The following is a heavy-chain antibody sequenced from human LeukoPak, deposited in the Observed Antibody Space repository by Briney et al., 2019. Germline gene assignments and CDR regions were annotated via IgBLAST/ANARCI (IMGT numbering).Heavy chain of an antibody. CDR2: ISAYNGNT. D-gene: IGHD6-13*01. Sequence: ASVKVSCKASGYTFTSYGISWVRQAPGQGLEWMGWISAYNGNTNYAQKLQGRVTMTTDTSTSTAYMELRSLRSDDTAVYYCAREGIPAIAAAGYYYYMDVWGKGTTVTVSS. J-gene: IGHJ6*03. CDR1: GYTFTSYG. V-gene: IGHV1-18*01. CDR3: AREGIPAIAAAGYYYYMDV.